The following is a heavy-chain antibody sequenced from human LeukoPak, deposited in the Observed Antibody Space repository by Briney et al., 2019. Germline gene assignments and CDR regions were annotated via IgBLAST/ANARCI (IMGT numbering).Heavy chain of an antibody. CDR1: GFTFSSYN. CDR3: ARPMGGDSSSWYSINYYYYYGMDV. J-gene: IGHJ6*02. V-gene: IGHV3-48*04. CDR2: ISWNSGTI. Sequence: HSGGSLRLSCAASGFTFSSYNMNWVRQPPGKGLEWVSGISWNSGTIDYADSVRGRFTISRDNAKNSLYLQMNSLRAEDTAVYYCARPMGGDSSSWYSINYYYYYGMDVWGQGTTVTVSS. D-gene: IGHD6-13*01.